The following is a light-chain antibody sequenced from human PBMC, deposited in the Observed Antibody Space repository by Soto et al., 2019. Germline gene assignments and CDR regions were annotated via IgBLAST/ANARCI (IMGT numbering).Light chain of an antibody. J-gene: IGKJ1*01. Sequence: EIVLTQSPGTLSLSPGERATLSCRASQSVNRQVLWYQHRPGQAPRLLIYDTSARAAGIPARFSGRGSAAELTITRIGIHSEAFALYYGQRALKWPPTFGQ. CDR1: QSVNRQ. CDR3: QRALKWPPT. CDR2: DTS. V-gene: IGKV3-15*01.